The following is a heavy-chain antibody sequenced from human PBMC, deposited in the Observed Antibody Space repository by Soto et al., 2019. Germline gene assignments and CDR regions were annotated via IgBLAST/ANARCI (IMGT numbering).Heavy chain of an antibody. Sequence: PGESLKISCKGSGYSFTSYWIGWVRQMPGKGLERMGIIYPGDSDTRYSPSFQGQVTISADKSISTAYLQWSSLKASDTAIYYCASRGGPYGDYTRAHYYYGMDVWGQGTTVTVSS. CDR2: IYPGDSDT. V-gene: IGHV5-51*01. CDR1: GYSFTSYW. J-gene: IGHJ6*02. CDR3: ASRGGPYGDYTRAHYYYGMDV. D-gene: IGHD4-17*01.